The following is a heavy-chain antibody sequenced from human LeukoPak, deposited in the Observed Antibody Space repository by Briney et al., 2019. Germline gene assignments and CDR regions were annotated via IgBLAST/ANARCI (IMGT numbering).Heavy chain of an antibody. CDR3: ARDLSYYDSSGLDY. V-gene: IGHV3-11*01. Sequence: TPGGSLRLSCAASGFTFSDYYMSWVRQAPGEGLEWVSYISNSGSTIYYADSVKGRFTVSRDNAKNSLYLQMNSLRVEDTAVYYCARDLSYYDSSGLDYWGQGTLVTVSS. J-gene: IGHJ4*02. CDR1: GFTFSDYY. CDR2: ISNSGSTI. D-gene: IGHD3-22*01.